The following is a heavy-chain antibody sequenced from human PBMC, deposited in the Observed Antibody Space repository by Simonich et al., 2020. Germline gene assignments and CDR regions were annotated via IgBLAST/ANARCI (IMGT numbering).Heavy chain of an antibody. CDR3: ARGLRVAAAGTAFQH. CDR2: INYSAST. D-gene: IGHD6-13*01. CDR1: GGSFSGFY. J-gene: IGHJ1*01. V-gene: IGHV4-34*01. Sequence: QVQLQQWGAGLLKPSETLSLTCAVYGGSFSGFYWSWIRQPPGKGLEWIGEINYSASTNYNPSLKSRVTISVDTSKNQCSLKLSSVTAADTAVYYCARGLRVAAAGTAFQHWGQGTLVTVSS.